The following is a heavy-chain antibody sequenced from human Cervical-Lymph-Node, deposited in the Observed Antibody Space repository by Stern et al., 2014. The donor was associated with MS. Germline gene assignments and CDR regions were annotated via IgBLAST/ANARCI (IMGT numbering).Heavy chain of an antibody. CDR1: GYTFTSYG. J-gene: IGHJ4*02. V-gene: IGHV1-18*04. CDR2: ISAYNGNT. Sequence: VQMGEFGHEVKKPGASVKVSCKASGYTFTSYGIAWVRQAPGQGLEWMGWISAYNGNTNYERKLQGRVTLTTNTTTSTAYMELRSLRSDDTAIYFCARSGTRVPRGYWGQGTLITVSS. D-gene: IGHD6-25*01. CDR3: ARSGTRVPRGY.